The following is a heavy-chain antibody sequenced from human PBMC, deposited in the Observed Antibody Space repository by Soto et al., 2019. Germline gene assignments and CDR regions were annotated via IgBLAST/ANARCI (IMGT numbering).Heavy chain of an antibody. Sequence: SLRLSCAASGFTFSSYAMHWVRQAPGKGLEWVAVISYDGSNKYYADSVKGRFTISRDNSKNTLYLQMNSLRAEDTAVYYCASGIREPGITMTAVNYWGQGTLVTVSS. CDR1: GFTFSSYA. V-gene: IGHV3-30-3*01. J-gene: IGHJ4*02. CDR2: ISYDGSNK. CDR3: ASGIREPGITMTAVNY. D-gene: IGHD3-22*01.